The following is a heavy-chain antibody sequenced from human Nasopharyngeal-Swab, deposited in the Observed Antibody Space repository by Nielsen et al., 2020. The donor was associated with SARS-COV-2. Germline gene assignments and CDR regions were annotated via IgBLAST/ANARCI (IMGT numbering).Heavy chain of an antibody. Sequence: GGSLRLSCAASGFTFSSNTMNWVRQAPGKGLEWVSSISGNSGYISYADSVKGRFTISRDNAKNTLYLQMNSLRDEDTAVYYCARDLSGSSGWYWHFDLWGRGTLVTVSS. CDR3: ARDLSGSSGWYWHFDL. CDR1: GFTFSSNT. J-gene: IGHJ2*01. D-gene: IGHD3-10*01. V-gene: IGHV3-21*06. CDR2: ISGNSGYI.